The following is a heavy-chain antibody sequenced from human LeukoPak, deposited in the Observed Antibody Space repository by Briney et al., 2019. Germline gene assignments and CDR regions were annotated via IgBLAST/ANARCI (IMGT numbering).Heavy chain of an antibody. CDR2: ISGSGGST. V-gene: IGHV3-23*01. D-gene: IGHD6-6*01. Sequence: GGSLRLSCAASGFTFSSYAMSWVRQAPGKGLEWVSAISGSGGSTYYADSVKGRFTISRDNSKNTLYLQMNSLRAEDTAVCYCAPPSSGDSWFDPWGQGTLVTVSS. CDR1: GFTFSSYA. J-gene: IGHJ5*02. CDR3: APPSSGDSWFDP.